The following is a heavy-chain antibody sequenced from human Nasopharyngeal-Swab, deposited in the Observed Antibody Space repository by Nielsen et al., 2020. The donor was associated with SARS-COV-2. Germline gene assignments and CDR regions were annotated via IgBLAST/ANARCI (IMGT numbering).Heavy chain of an antibody. J-gene: IGHJ4*02. CDR1: GFTFSSYW. Sequence: GESLTISCAASGFTFSSYWMHWVRQAPGKGLVWVSRINRDGSSTSYADSVKGRFTSSRDNAKNTLYLQMNSLRAEDTAVYYCARVKYDSSGYYYSGSDYWGQGTLVTVSS. CDR2: INRDGSST. D-gene: IGHD3-22*01. CDR3: ARVKYDSSGYYYSGSDY. V-gene: IGHV3-74*01.